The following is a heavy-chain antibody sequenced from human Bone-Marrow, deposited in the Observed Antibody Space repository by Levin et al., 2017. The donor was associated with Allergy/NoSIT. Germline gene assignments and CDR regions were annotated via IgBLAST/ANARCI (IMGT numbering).Heavy chain of an antibody. CDR1: GFDFDDYA. CDR2: ISWIGQDR. J-gene: IGHJ4*02. CDR3: AKDRSSGGSGTYSDY. Sequence: SLKISCAASGFDFDDYAMHWIRQPPGKGLEWVSKISWIGQDRDYVDSVKGRFIISRDNAKDSLYLQMNSLRTEDTALYFCAKDRSSGGSGTYSDYWGQGTLVIVSS. D-gene: IGHD3-22*01. V-gene: IGHV3-9*01.